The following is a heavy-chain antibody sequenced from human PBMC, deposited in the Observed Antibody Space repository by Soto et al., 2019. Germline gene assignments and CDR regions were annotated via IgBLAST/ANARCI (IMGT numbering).Heavy chain of an antibody. CDR2: IKSDGSST. J-gene: IGHJ6*02. CDR1: GFSISDYW. D-gene: IGHD2-2*01. Sequence: EVQLVESGGGLVQPGGSLRLSCAASGFSISDYWMHWVRQAPGKGLVWVSRIKSDGSSTSYADSVKGRFTISRDNAKNTLYLQMNSLRDEDTAVYYCARSLVPAAATQYYYGLDVWGQRTTVTVSS. V-gene: IGHV3-74*01. CDR3: ARSLVPAAATQYYYGLDV.